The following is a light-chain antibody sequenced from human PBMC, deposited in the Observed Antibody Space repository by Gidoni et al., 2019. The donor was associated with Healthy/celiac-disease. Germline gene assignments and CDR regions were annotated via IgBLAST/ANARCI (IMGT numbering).Light chain of an antibody. CDR3: SSYTSSSTLE. CDR1: SSDVGGYNY. J-gene: IGLJ2*01. V-gene: IGLV2-14*01. CDR2: EVS. Sequence: QSLRAQLASVSGSPGQSITISCTGTSSDVGGYNYVSWNQQHPGKAPKLMIYEVSNRPSGVSNRFSGSKSGNTASLTISGLQAEDEADYYCSSYTSSSTLEVGGGTKLTVL.